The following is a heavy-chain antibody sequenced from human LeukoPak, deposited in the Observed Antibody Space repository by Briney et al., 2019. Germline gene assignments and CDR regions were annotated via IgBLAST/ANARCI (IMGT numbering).Heavy chain of an antibody. J-gene: IGHJ4*02. V-gene: IGHV3-66*01. CDR3: ARDPWGIAVAGTFDY. Sequence: GGSLRLSCAASGFTVSSNYISWVRQAPGKGLEWVSVIYSGGSTYYADSVKGRFTISRDNSKNTLYLQMNSLRAEDTAVYYCARDPWGIAVAGTFDYWGQGTLVTVSS. CDR1: GFTVSSNY. CDR2: IYSGGST. D-gene: IGHD6-19*01.